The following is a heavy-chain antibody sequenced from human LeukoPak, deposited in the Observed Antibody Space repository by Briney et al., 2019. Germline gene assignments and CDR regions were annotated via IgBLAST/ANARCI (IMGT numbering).Heavy chain of an antibody. D-gene: IGHD3-10*01. CDR1: GGSISSYY. J-gene: IGHJ6*02. CDR3: ARDLRVRFGESYYYYYGMDV. V-gene: IGHV4-59*12. Sequence: PSETLSLTCTVSGGSISSYYWSWIRQPPGKGLEWIGYIYYSGSTNYNPSLKSRVTISVDTSKNQFSLKLSSVTAADTAVYYCARDLRVRFGESYYYYYGMDVWGQGTTVTVSS. CDR2: IYYSGST.